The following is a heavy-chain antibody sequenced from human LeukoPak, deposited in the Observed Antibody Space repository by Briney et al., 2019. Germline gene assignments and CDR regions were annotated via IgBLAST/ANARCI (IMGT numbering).Heavy chain of an antibody. Sequence: ASVKVSCKASGYTFTSYYMHWVRQAPGQGLEWMGIINPSGGSTNYAQKLQGRVTMTTDTSTSTAYMELRSLRSDDTAVYYCARDERRYGSTPYYFDYWGQGTLVTVSS. D-gene: IGHD1-26*01. CDR1: GYTFTSYY. V-gene: IGHV1-46*01. CDR2: INPSGGST. J-gene: IGHJ4*02. CDR3: ARDERRYGSTPYYFDY.